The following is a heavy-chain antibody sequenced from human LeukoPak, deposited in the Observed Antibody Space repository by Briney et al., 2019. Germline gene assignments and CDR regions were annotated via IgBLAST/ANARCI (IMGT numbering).Heavy chain of an antibody. CDR1: GFTFSSYE. CDR3: ARESVAGLDY. J-gene: IGHJ4*02. D-gene: IGHD6-19*01. CDR2: ISSSGSTM. V-gene: IGHV3-48*03. Sequence: GGSLRLSCAASGFTFSSYEMNWVRQAPGKGLEWVSYISSSGSTMYYADSVKGRFTISRDNAKNSLYLQMNSLRAEDTAVYYCARESVAGLDYWGQGTLVTVSS.